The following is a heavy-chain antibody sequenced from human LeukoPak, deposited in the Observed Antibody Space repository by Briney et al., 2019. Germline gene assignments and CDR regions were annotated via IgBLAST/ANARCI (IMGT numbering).Heavy chain of an antibody. V-gene: IGHV4-39*07. CDR2: IYYSGST. J-gene: IGHJ6*03. Sequence: SETLSLTCTVSGGSISSSSYYWGRIRQPPGKGLEWIGSIYYSGSTYYNPSLKSRVTISVDTSKNQFSLKLSSVTAADTAVYYCARVGGYGDLIYYYYYYYMDVWGKGTTVTVSS. CDR3: ARVGGYGDLIYYYYYYYMDV. D-gene: IGHD4-17*01. CDR1: GGSISSSSYY.